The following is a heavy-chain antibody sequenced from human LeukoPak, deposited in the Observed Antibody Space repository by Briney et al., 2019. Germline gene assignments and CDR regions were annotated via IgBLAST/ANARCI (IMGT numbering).Heavy chain of an antibody. Sequence: SETLSLTCTVSGGSISSSSYYWGWIRQLPGKGLEWIGSIYYSGSTYYNPSLKSRVTISVDTSKNQFSLKLSSVTAADTAVYYCARAGYYLSPYFFDYWGQGTLVTVSS. CDR1: GGSISSSSYY. CDR3: ARAGYYLSPYFFDY. D-gene: IGHD3-3*01. CDR2: IYYSGST. J-gene: IGHJ4*02. V-gene: IGHV4-39*01.